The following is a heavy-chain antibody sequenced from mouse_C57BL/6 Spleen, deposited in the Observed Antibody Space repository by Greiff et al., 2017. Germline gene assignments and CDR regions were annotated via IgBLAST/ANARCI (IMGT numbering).Heavy chain of an antibody. J-gene: IGHJ3*01. Sequence: DVHLVESGGGLVKPGGSLKLSCAASGFTFSSYAMSWVRQTPEKRLEWVATISDGGSYTYYPDNVKGRFTISRDNAKNNLYLQMSHLKSEDTAMYYCARDGLYYGSSYPAWFAYWGQGTLVTVSA. CDR3: ARDGLYYGSSYPAWFAY. CDR2: ISDGGSYT. CDR1: GFTFSSYA. D-gene: IGHD1-1*01. V-gene: IGHV5-4*01.